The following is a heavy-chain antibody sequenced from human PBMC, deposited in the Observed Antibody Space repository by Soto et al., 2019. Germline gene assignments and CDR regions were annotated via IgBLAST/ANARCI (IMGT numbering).Heavy chain of an antibody. CDR1: GGTFSSYA. D-gene: IGHD6-19*01. J-gene: IGHJ6*02. CDR3: ARVVAVAGTLVYYYYGMDV. CDR2: IIPIFGTA. Sequence: QVQLVQSGAEVKKPGSSVKVSCKASGGTFSSYAISWVRQAPGQGLEWMGGIIPIFGTANYAQKLQGRVTITADESTSTAYMELSSLRAEDTAVYYCARVVAVAGTLVYYYYGMDVWGQGTTVTVSS. V-gene: IGHV1-69*01.